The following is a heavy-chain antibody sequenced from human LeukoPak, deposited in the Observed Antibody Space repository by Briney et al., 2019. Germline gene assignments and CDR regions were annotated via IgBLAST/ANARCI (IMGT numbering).Heavy chain of an antibody. D-gene: IGHD4-11*01. Sequence: GGSLRLSCAASGFTFSSYAMSWVRQAPGKGLVWVSRIKNDGSSTTYADSVKGRFTISRDNAKNTMYLQMNSLRTEDTAVYYCARETTVGISFDYWGQGTPVTVSS. J-gene: IGHJ4*02. V-gene: IGHV3-74*01. CDR1: GFTFSSYA. CDR2: IKNDGSST. CDR3: ARETTVGISFDY.